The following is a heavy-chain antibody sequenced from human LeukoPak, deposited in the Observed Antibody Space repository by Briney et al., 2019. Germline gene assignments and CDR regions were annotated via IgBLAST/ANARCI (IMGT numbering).Heavy chain of an antibody. J-gene: IGHJ6*02. CDR2: INPGNGDT. D-gene: IGHD2-15*01. CDR3: ARDRWHCRVNCDSVYYFALDV. CDR1: GYTFTSYY. Sequence: ASVKVSCKASGYTFTSYYMHWVRQAPGQSLEWLGWINPGNGDTKYSQDFQGRVTINTDTSAATAYVELNSLTSEDTAVYYRARDRWHCRVNCDSVYYFALDVWGQGTTVTVSS. V-gene: IGHV1-3*01.